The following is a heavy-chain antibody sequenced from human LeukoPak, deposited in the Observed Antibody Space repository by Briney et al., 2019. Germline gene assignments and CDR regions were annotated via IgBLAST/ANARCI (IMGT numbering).Heavy chain of an antibody. CDR1: GFTFSSYT. V-gene: IGHV3-21*01. Sequence: GGSLRLSCAASGFTFSSYTMNWVRQALGQGLEWVSTISDPHSGSETHYADSVKGRFTISRDNAKNTMYLQMNSLRAEDTAVYYCARIGGSGSYSGHYFDHWGQGTLVTVSS. CDR2: ISDPHSGSET. J-gene: IGHJ4*02. CDR3: ARIGGSGSYSGHYFDH. D-gene: IGHD3-10*01.